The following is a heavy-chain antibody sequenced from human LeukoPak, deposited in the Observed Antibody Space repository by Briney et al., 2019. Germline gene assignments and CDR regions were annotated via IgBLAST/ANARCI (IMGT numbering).Heavy chain of an antibody. J-gene: IGHJ4*02. CDR2: INHSGST. Sequence: SETLSLTCAVYGGSFNGYYWSWIRQPPGKGLEWIGEINHSGSTNYNPSLKSRVTISVDTSKNQFSLKLSSVTAADTAVYYCAGGRDDYGDYGFDYWGEETLVTVSS. CDR1: GGSFNGYY. V-gene: IGHV4-34*01. CDR3: AGGRDDYGDYGFDY. D-gene: IGHD4-17*01.